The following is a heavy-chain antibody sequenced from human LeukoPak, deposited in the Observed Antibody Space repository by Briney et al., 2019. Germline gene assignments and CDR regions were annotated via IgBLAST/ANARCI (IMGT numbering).Heavy chain of an antibody. D-gene: IGHD2-2*01. CDR3: ARQTELYCSSTSCPGRRYFDY. J-gene: IGHJ4*02. Sequence: KPSETLSLTCTVSGGSISSYYWSWIRQPPGKGLEWIGYIYYSGSTNYNPSLKSRVTISVDTSKNQFSLKLSSVTAADTAVYYCARQTELYCSSTSCPGRRYFDYWGQGTLVTVSS. CDR1: GGSISSYY. V-gene: IGHV4-59*01. CDR2: IYYSGST.